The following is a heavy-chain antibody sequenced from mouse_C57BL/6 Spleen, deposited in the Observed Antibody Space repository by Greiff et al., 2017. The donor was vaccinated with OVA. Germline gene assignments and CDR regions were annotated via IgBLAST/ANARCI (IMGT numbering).Heavy chain of an antibody. D-gene: IGHD2-1*01. Sequence: EVKLMESGPELVKPGASVKMSCKASGYTFTDYNMHWVKQSHGKSLEWIGYINPNNGGTSYNQKFKGKATLTVNKSSSTAYMELRSLTSEDSAVYYCARSVIYYGNYGGYFDVWGTGTTVTVSS. CDR3: ARSVIYYGNYGGYFDV. V-gene: IGHV1-22*01. CDR1: GYTFTDYN. CDR2: INPNNGGT. J-gene: IGHJ1*03.